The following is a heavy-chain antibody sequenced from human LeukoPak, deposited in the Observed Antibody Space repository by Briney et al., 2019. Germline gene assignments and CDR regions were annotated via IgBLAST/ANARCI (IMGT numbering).Heavy chain of an antibody. CDR1: GGSLSSYY. CDR3: ARQNYYDSSFDY. D-gene: IGHD3-22*01. Sequence: SETLSLTCTVSGGSLSSYYWSWIRQPPGKGLEWIGYIYYSGSTNYNPSLKSRVTISVDTSKNQFSLKLSSVTAADTAVYYCARQNYYDSSFDYWGQGTLVTVSS. V-gene: IGHV4-59*01. J-gene: IGHJ4*02. CDR2: IYYSGST.